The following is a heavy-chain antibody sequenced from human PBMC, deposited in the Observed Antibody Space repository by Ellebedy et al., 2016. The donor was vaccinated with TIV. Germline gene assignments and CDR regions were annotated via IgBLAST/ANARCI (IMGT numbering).Heavy chain of an antibody. V-gene: IGHV4-39*07. Sequence: MPSETLSLTCTVSGGSISTSTYYWGWIRQPPGKGLVWIGSIYYSESTYYNPSLKSRVTISVDTSKNQFSLKLSSVTAADTAVYYCARGATHRRSTVKTNFDCWGQGTLVTVSS. CDR3: ARGATHRRSTVKTNFDC. D-gene: IGHD4-17*01. J-gene: IGHJ4*02. CDR1: GGSISTSTYY. CDR2: IYYSEST.